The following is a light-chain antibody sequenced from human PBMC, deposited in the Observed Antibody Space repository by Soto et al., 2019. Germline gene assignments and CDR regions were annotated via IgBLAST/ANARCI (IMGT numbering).Light chain of an antibody. CDR2: GAS. CDR1: QSVSSNF. CDR3: QQYKTSPRT. V-gene: IGKV3-20*01. J-gene: IGKJ1*01. Sequence: EIVLTQSPGTLSLSPGERTTLSCRASQSVSSNFLDWYQQKPGQAPRLLIYGASSRATGIPDRFSGSGSGTDFTLTISRLEPEDFAVYYCQQYKTSPRTFGQGTKVEI.